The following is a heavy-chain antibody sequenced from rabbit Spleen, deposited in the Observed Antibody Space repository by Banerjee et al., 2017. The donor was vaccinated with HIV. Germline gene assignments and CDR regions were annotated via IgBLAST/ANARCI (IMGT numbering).Heavy chain of an antibody. D-gene: IGHD2-1*01. CDR2: INTGSGSA. V-gene: IGHV1S43*01. J-gene: IGHJ3*01. CDR3: ARSAGDGPIHFDL. CDR1: GFSFSSGYD. Sequence: QEHLEESGGDLVKPEGSLTLTCTASGFSFSSGYDMCWVRQAPGKGLEWIGCINTGSGSAYYANWAKGRFTITRSTSLNTVTLQLNSLTAADTATWFCARSAGDGPIHFDLWGQGTLVTVS.